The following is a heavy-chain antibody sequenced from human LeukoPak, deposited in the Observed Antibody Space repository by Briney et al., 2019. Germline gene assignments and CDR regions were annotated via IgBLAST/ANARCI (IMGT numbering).Heavy chain of an antibody. J-gene: IGHJ4*02. CDR2: ISGSGGST. V-gene: IGHV3-23*01. CDR1: GFTFSSYA. CDR3: AKVRIAAAGTAGPGDY. Sequence: PGGSLRLSCAASGFTFSSYAMSWVRQAPGKGLEWVSAISGSGGSTYYADSVKGRFTISRDNSKNTLYPQMNSLRAEDTAVYYCAKVRIAAAGTAGPGDYWGQGTLVTVSS. D-gene: IGHD6-13*01.